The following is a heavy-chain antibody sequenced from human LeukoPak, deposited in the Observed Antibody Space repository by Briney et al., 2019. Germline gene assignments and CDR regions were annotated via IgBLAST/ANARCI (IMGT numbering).Heavy chain of an antibody. Sequence: ASVTVSCKASGYTFTGYYMHWVRQAPGQGLEWMGWINPNSGGTNYAQKFQGRVTMTRDTSISTAYMELSRLRSDDTAVYYCARDTEDIVVVVAATRYYGMDVWGQGTTVTVSS. CDR2: INPNSGGT. V-gene: IGHV1-2*02. D-gene: IGHD2-15*01. J-gene: IGHJ6*02. CDR1: GYTFTGYY. CDR3: ARDTEDIVVVVAATRYYGMDV.